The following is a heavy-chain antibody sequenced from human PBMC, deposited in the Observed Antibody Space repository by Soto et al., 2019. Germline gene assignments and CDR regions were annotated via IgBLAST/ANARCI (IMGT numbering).Heavy chain of an antibody. CDR3: ASNRGGSPTIFDY. J-gene: IGHJ4*02. CDR1: GGSISNYY. Sequence: ETLSLTCTVSGGSISNYYWNWIRQSPGKGLEWIGYIYCSGSTHYNPSLKSRVTISLDTPNNQFSLRLSSVTAADTAVYYCASNRGGSPTIFDYWGQGTLVTVSS. V-gene: IGHV4-4*08. D-gene: IGHD1-26*01. CDR2: IYCSGST.